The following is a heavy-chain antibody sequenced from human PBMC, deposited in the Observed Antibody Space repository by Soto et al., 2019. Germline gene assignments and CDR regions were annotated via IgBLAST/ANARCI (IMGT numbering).Heavy chain of an antibody. CDR3: ARVPYGGSYWREFDY. D-gene: IGHD1-26*01. V-gene: IGHV3-11*06. CDR2: ISSSSSYT. J-gene: IGHJ4*02. Sequence: QVQLVESGGGLVKPGGSLRLSCAASGFTFSDYYMSWIRQAPGKGLEWVSYISSSSSYTNYADSVKGRFTISRDNAKNSLYLQMNSLRAEDTAVYYCARVPYGGSYWREFDYWGQGTLVTVSS. CDR1: GFTFSDYY.